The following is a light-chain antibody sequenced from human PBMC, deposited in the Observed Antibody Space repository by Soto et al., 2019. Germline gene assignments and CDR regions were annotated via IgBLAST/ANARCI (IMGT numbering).Light chain of an antibody. CDR1: QSVNSF. CDR3: QQRSNWPPALS. V-gene: IGKV3-11*01. CDR2: DAS. Sequence: VLPQSPATLSLSPGDRATLSCRASQSVNSFLAWSQQKPGQTPRLLIYDASKRATGIPGRFVGSGSGTDFTLTISSLEPEDCAVYYCQQRSNWPPALSFGGGTKVDIK. J-gene: IGKJ4*01.